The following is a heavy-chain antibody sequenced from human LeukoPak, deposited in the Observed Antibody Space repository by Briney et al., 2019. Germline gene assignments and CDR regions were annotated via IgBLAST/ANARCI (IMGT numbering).Heavy chain of an antibody. CDR2: MYFSGST. CDR1: GGSVSSSFYY. Sequence: SETLSLTCTVSGGSVSSSFYYWGWISQPPGKGLEWIGSMYFSGSTHYNPSLKSRVTISVDTSKNQFSLKLTSVTAADTAVYYCANAASYSVDYWGQGILVTVSS. D-gene: IGHD1-26*01. CDR3: ANAASYSVDY. J-gene: IGHJ4*02. V-gene: IGHV4-39*01.